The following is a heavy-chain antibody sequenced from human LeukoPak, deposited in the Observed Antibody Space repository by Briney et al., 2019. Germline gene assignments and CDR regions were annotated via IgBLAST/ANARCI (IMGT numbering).Heavy chain of an antibody. CDR1: GGSFSGYY. CDR2: INHSGST. D-gene: IGHD6-6*01. V-gene: IGHV4-34*01. Sequence: PSETLSLTCAVYGGSFSGYYWSWIRQPPGKGLEWVGEINHSGSTNYNPSLKSRVTISVDTSKNQFSLKLSSVTAADTAVYYCASARYSSSDERGGVDYWGQGTLVTVSS. CDR3: ASARYSSSDERGGVDY. J-gene: IGHJ4*02.